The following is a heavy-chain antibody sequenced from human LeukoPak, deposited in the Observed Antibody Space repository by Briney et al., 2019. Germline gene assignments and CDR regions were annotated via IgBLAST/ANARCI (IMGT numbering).Heavy chain of an antibody. Sequence: GGSLRLSCAASGFTFSSYAMSWVRQAPGKGLECISGFSGSGGSTYYADSVKGRFTISRDNAKNSLYLQMNSLRAEDTAVYYCARDLDPYYFDYWGQGTLVTVSS. CDR1: GFTFSSYA. J-gene: IGHJ4*02. CDR3: ARDLDPYYFDY. D-gene: IGHD3-3*01. V-gene: IGHV3-23*01. CDR2: FSGSGGST.